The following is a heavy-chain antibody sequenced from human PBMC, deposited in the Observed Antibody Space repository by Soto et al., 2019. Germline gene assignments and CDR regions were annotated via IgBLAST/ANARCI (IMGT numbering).Heavy chain of an antibody. CDR1: GGTFSSYA. D-gene: IGHD5-18*01. Sequence: QVQLVQSGAEVKKPGSSVKVSCKASGGTFSSYAISWVRQAPGQGLEWMGGIIPIFGTANYAQKFQGRVTITADESTSTAYMELSSLRSEDTAVYYCARAGGVDTAMVSDYYGMDVWGQGTTVTVSS. CDR3: ARAGGVDTAMVSDYYGMDV. CDR2: IIPIFGTA. V-gene: IGHV1-69*01. J-gene: IGHJ6*02.